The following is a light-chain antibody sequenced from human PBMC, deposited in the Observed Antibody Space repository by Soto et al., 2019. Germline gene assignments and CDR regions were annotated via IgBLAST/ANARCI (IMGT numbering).Light chain of an antibody. V-gene: IGKV1-5*01. J-gene: IGKJ2*01. CDR2: DAS. CDR3: QQYNGLSYT. Sequence: DIQMTQSPSTLSASVGDRVTITCRASESISYWLAWYQQKPGKAPKCLIYDASSLKSGVPSRFSGSGSGTEFTLTISSLQPDDFATYYCQQYNGLSYTFGQGTKLEI. CDR1: ESISYW.